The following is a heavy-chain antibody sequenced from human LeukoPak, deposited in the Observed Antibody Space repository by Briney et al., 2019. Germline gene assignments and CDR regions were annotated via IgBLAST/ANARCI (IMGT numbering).Heavy chain of an antibody. CDR3: ARLQQLVPRFDP. Sequence: SETLSLTCTVSGGSISSYYWRWIRQPPGKGLEWIGYIYYSGSTNYNPSLKSRVTISVDTSKNQFSLKLSSVTAADTAVYYCARLQQLVPRFDPWGQGTLVTVSS. CDR2: IYYSGST. V-gene: IGHV4-59*08. D-gene: IGHD6-13*01. J-gene: IGHJ5*02. CDR1: GGSISSYY.